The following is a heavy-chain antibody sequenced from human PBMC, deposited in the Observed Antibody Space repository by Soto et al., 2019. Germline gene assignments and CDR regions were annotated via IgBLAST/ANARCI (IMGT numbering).Heavy chain of an antibody. CDR3: AKDRLAGGFDY. J-gene: IGHJ4*02. D-gene: IGHD3-16*01. CDR1: GFTFSNYA. CDR2: VSATAGTT. V-gene: IGHV3-23*01. Sequence: GGSLRLSCAASGFTFSNYAMSWIRQAPGKGLEWVSLVSATAGTTYYTDSVKGRFAISRDNSRNTVYLQMNSLRADDTAVYYCAKDRLAGGFDYWGQGTLVTVSS.